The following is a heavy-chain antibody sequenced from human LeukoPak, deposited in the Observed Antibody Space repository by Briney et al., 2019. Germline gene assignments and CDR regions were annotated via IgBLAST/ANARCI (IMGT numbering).Heavy chain of an antibody. CDR3: ARGPDAMVRGVPGLSY. CDR2: IYYSGST. D-gene: IGHD3-10*01. V-gene: IGHV4-30-4*01. Sequence: SETLSLTCTVSGGSISSGDYYWSWIRQPPGKGLEWIGYIYYSGSTYYNPSLKSRVTISVDTSKNQFSLKLSSVTAADTAVYYCARGPDAMVRGVPGLSYWGQGTLVTVSS. CDR1: GGSISSGDYY. J-gene: IGHJ4*02.